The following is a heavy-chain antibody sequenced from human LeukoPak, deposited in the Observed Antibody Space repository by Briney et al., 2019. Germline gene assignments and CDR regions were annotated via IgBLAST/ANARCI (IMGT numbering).Heavy chain of an antibody. CDR1: GFTFSSYE. CDR2: ISSSGSTI. Sequence: GGSLRLSCAASGFTFSSYEMNWVRQAPGKGLEWVSYISSSGSTIYYADSVKGRFTISRDNAKNSLYLQMNSLKTEDTAVYYCTTDPLIVVVIATDAFDIWGQGTMVTVSS. V-gene: IGHV3-48*03. D-gene: IGHD3-22*01. CDR3: TTDPLIVVVIATDAFDI. J-gene: IGHJ3*02.